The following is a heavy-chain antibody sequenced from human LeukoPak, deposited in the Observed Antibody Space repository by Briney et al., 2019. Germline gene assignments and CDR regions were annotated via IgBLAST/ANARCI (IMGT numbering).Heavy chain of an antibody. CDR3: ARGYSSSWHHYYYYMDV. CDR1: GFTFSSYA. J-gene: IGHJ6*03. CDR2: ISSSSSYI. Sequence: GGSLRLSCAASGFTFSSYAMNWVRQAPGKGLEWVSSISSSSSYIYYADSVKGRFTISRDNAKNSLYLQMNSLRAEDTAVYYCARGYSSSWHHYYYYMDVWGKGTTVTVSS. V-gene: IGHV3-21*01. D-gene: IGHD6-13*01.